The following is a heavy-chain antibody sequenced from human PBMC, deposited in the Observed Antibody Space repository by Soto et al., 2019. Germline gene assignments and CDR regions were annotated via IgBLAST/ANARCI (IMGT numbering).Heavy chain of an antibody. CDR1: GYSISSSNW. CDR3: ARREIQGPIDY. D-gene: IGHD1-26*01. V-gene: IGHV4-28*01. J-gene: IGHJ4*02. CDR2: IYYSGTT. Sequence: QVQLQESGPGLVKPSDTLSLTCAVSGYSISSSNWWGWIRQPPGKGLEWIGYIYYSGTTYYNPSLKSRVPMSVDTSKPQFSRKLTSVTAVDTAVYYCARREIQGPIDYWGQGTLVTVSS.